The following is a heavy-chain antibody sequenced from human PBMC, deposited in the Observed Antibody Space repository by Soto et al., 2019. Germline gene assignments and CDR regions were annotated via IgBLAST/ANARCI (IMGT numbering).Heavy chain of an antibody. CDR1: GGSFSGYY. Sequence: SETLSLTCAVYGGSFSGYYWSWIRQPPGKGLEWIGEINHSGSTNYNPSLKSRVTISVDTTKNRFSLKLSSVTAADTAVYYCARGRPDIYDSSGSDYWGQGTLVSVSS. D-gene: IGHD3-22*01. CDR2: INHSGST. CDR3: ARGRPDIYDSSGSDY. V-gene: IGHV4-34*01. J-gene: IGHJ4*02.